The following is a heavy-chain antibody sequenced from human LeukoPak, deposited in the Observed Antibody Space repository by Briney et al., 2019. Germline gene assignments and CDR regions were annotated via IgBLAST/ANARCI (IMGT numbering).Heavy chain of an antibody. J-gene: IGHJ4*02. CDR2: ISSSSSTI. CDR3: ARDEAVAGYDY. CDR1: GFTLSSDW. V-gene: IGHV3-48*01. Sequence: GGSLRLSCVVSGFTLSSDWMNWVRQAPGKGLEWVSYISSSSSTIYYADSVKGRFTISRDNAKNSLYLQMNSLRAEDTAVYYCARDEAVAGYDYWGQGTLVTVSS. D-gene: IGHD6-19*01.